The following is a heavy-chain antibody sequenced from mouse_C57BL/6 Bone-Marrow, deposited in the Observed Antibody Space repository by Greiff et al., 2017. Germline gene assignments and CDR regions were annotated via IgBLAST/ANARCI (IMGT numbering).Heavy chain of an antibody. D-gene: IGHD1-1*01. Sequence: QVQLKQSGAELARPGASVKLSCKASGYTFTSYGISWVKQSTGQGLEWIGEIYPRSGNTYYNEKFKGKATLTADKSSSTAYMELRSLTSEDSAVYFCARRVYYYGSSFFDYWGQGTTLTVSS. V-gene: IGHV1-81*01. J-gene: IGHJ2*01. CDR2: IYPRSGNT. CDR3: ARRVYYYGSSFFDY. CDR1: GYTFTSYG.